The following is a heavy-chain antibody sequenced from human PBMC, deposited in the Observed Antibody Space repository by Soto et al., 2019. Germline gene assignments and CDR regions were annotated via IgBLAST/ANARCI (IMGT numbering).Heavy chain of an antibody. CDR2: INVGIGDT. CDR3: ARSGGTHLDH. V-gene: IGHV1-3*01. CDR1: GYTFTTHT. Sequence: QVQLVQSGAEVKKPGASVKVSCKTSGYTFTTHTLHWVRQAPGQRLEWMGWINVGIGDTKYSQRLQGRVTTSRDTSATTAYLGLGSGCSEGMAVYFCARSGGTHLDHWGQGPLVTVSS. J-gene: IGHJ5*02.